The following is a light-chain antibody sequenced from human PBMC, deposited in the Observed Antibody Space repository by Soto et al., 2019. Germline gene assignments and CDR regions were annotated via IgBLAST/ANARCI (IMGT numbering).Light chain of an antibody. CDR2: EVS. CDR3: SSYAGSNNV. CDR1: SSDVGGYNY. V-gene: IGLV2-8*01. J-gene: IGLJ1*01. Sequence: QSALTQPASVSGSPGQSITISCTGTSSDVGGYNYVSWYQQHPGKAPKLMIYEVSKRPSGVPDRFSGSKSGNTASLTFSGLQAEDEADYYCSSYAGSNNVFGTGTKVTVL.